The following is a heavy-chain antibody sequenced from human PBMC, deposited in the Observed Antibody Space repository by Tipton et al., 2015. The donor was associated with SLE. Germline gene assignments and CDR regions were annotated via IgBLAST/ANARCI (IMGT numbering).Heavy chain of an antibody. CDR3: ARVTGIGLGTWYFDL. CDR1: GGSFSGYY. V-gene: IGHV4-34*01. CDR2: INHSGST. J-gene: IGHJ2*01. Sequence: TLSLTCAVYGGSFSGYYWSWIRQPPGKGLEWIGEINHSGSTNYNPSLKSRVTISVDTSKTQFSLNLSSVTAADTAVYYCARVTGIGLGTWYFDLWGRGTLVTVSS. D-gene: IGHD3-16*01.